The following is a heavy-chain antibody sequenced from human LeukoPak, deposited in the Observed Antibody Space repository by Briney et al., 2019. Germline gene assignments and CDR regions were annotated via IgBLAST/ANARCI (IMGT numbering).Heavy chain of an antibody. CDR3: ARDFAAAGTAADY. CDR1: GFTFSDYY. CDR2: FSSSGSTI. V-gene: IGHV3-11*01. J-gene: IGHJ4*02. D-gene: IGHD6-13*01. Sequence: GGSLRLSCAASGFTFSDYYMSWIRQAPGKGLEWVSYFSSSGSTIYYADSVKGRFTISRDNAKNSLYLQMNSLRAEDTAVYYCARDFAAAGTAADYWGQGTLVTVSS.